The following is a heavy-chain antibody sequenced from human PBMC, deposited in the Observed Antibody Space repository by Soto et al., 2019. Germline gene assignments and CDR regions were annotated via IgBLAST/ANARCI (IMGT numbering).Heavy chain of an antibody. D-gene: IGHD3-10*01. J-gene: IGHJ4*02. CDR2: ISGIGVTT. CDR3: ANGETYYYGSGSPRSLDY. CDR1: GFTFSSYA. Sequence: EVQLLESGGGLVQPGGSLRLSCAASGFTFSSYAMNWVRQAPGKGLEWVSAISGIGVTTYYADSVKGRFTISRDNSKNKLDLQMNRLRAEDPAVYYCANGETYYYGSGSPRSLDYWGQGTLVTVSS. V-gene: IGHV3-23*01.